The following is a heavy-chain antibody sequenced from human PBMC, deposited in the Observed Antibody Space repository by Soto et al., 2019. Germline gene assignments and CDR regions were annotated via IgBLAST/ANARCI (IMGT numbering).Heavy chain of an antibody. D-gene: IGHD2-2*01. CDR1: GFTFSSYG. Sequence: QVQLVESGGGVVQPGRSLRLSCAASGFTFSSYGMHWVRQAPGEGLEWVALISYDGSNKYYADSVKGRFTISRDYSKNTLNLKXNSLRAEDTAVYYCAKGPAIVLVPAAMNYYYGMDVWGQGTTVTVSS. CDR3: AKGPAIVLVPAAMNYYYGMDV. CDR2: ISYDGSNK. V-gene: IGHV3-30*18. J-gene: IGHJ6*02.